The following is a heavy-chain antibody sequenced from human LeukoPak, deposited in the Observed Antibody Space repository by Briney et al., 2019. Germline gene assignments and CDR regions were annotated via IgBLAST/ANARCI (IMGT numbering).Heavy chain of an antibody. D-gene: IGHD2-15*01. CDR3: ARRDGASCLDY. CDR2: ISYDENNK. J-gene: IGHJ4*02. Sequence: GGSLRLSCGTSGFSFSNYGMHWVRQAPGKGLEWVAVISYDENNKFYADSAKGRFTISRDNSKNTLYLQMNSLSTDDTAVYSCARRDGASCLDYWGQGTLVTVSS. V-gene: IGHV3-30*03. CDR1: GFSFSNYG.